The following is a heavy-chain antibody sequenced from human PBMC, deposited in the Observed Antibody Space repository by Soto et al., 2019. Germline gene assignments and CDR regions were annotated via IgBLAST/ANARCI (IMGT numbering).Heavy chain of an antibody. V-gene: IGHV3-21*01. CDR1: GFTFSSYS. CDR3: ARGEELKTIFGVVMDYYYMDV. D-gene: IGHD3-3*01. J-gene: IGHJ6*03. CDR2: ISSSSSYI. Sequence: GGSLRLSCAASGFTFSSYSMNWVRQAPGKGLEWVSSISSSSSYIYYADSVKGRFTISRDNAKNSLYLQMNSLRAEDTAVYYCARGEELKTIFGVVMDYYYMDVWGKGTTVTVSS.